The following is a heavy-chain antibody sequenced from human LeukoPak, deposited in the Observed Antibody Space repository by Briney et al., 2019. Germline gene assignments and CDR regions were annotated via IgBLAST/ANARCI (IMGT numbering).Heavy chain of an antibody. J-gene: IGHJ6*03. CDR2: ISWDGGST. CDR1: GFTFDDYT. Sequence: GGSLRLSCAASGFTFDDYTMHWVRQAPGKGLEWVSLISWDGGSTYYADSVKGRFTISRDNSKNSLYLQMNSLRTEDTALYYCARGSVNYYYYYMDVWGKGTTVTVSS. V-gene: IGHV3-43*01. D-gene: IGHD4-11*01. CDR3: ARGSVNYYYYYMDV.